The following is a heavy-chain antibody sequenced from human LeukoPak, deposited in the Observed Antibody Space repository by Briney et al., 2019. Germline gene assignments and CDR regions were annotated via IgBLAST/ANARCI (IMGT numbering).Heavy chain of an antibody. V-gene: IGHV1-58*02. Sequence: GSSVKVSCKASGGTFSSYAISWVRQARGQRLEWIGWIVVGSGNTNYAQKFQERVTITRDMSTSTAYMELSSLRSEDTAVYYCAASHYDSSGYCFDYWGQGTLVTVSS. J-gene: IGHJ4*02. CDR1: GGTFSSYA. D-gene: IGHD3-22*01. CDR2: IVVGSGNT. CDR3: AASHYDSSGYCFDY.